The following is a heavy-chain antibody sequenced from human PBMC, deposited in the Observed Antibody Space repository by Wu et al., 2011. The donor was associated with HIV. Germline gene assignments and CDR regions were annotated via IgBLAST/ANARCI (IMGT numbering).Heavy chain of an antibody. CDR1: AYTFTSYG. CDR3: ARGRLDYDFWSGPSTNWFDP. V-gene: IGHV1-18*04. J-gene: IGHJ5*02. CDR2: ISAYNGDT. Sequence: QVQLVQSGAEVKKPGASVKVPCKASAYTFTSYGIGWVRQAPGQGLEWMGWISAYNGDTNYAEKFQGRVTMTTDTSTSTAYMELRSLRSDDTAVYYCARGRLDYDFWSGPSTNWFDPWGQGTLVTVSS. D-gene: IGHD3-3*01.